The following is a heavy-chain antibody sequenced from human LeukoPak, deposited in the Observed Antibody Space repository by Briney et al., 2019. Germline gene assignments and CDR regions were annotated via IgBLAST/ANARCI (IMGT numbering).Heavy chain of an antibody. J-gene: IGHJ4*02. CDR3: ARQSGPYSSRWFDF. V-gene: IGHV4-39*01. D-gene: IGHD6-13*01. CDR2: IYYSGTT. CDR1: GDSISSNSFY. Sequence: SETLSLTCSVSGDSISSNSFYWGWIRQPPGKGLEWIGSIYYSGTTYYNPSLESRVTMSVDTSKNKFYLKVTSVAAADTAVYFCARQSGPYSSRWFDFWGQGTLVTVSS.